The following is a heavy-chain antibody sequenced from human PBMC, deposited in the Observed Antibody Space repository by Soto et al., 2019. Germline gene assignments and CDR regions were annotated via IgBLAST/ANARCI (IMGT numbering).Heavy chain of an antibody. CDR3: TTDSYSTMIVVRFDY. CDR2: ISWNSGRI. V-gene: IGHV3-9*01. J-gene: IGHJ4*01. CDR1: GFTFDDYA. D-gene: IGHD3-22*01. Sequence: PGGSLRLSCAASGFTFDDYAMHWVRQAPGKGLEWVSGISWNSGRIGYADSVKGRFTISRDNAKNSLFLQMNSLKTEDTGIYYWTTDSYSTMIVVRFDYWGHGTLVTVSS.